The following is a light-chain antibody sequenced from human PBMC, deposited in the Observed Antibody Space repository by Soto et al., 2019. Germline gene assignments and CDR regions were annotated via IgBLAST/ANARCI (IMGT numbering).Light chain of an antibody. J-gene: IGKJ3*01. CDR2: DVS. V-gene: IGKV3-11*01. CDR1: QSVDNY. CDR3: QQRSNRPRFT. Sequence: EIVLTHSPATLSLSPGERATLSCRASQSVDNYLAWYQQKPGQAPRLLIYDVSNRATGTPARFSGSGSGTDFTLNISSLEPEDFAVYYCQQRSNRPRFTFGPGTKVDIK.